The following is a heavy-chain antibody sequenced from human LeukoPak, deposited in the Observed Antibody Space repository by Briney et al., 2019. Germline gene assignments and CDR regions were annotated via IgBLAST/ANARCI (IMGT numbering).Heavy chain of an antibody. J-gene: IGHJ4*02. CDR3: ARLNIAVVTAIDY. V-gene: IGHV4-39*01. D-gene: IGHD2-21*02. CDR2: IHYRGST. Sequence: SETLSLTCTVSGGSMSSSAYFWGWVRQPPGKGLEWIGSIHYRGSTYYDPSLKSRVTISVDTSKNQFSLKLSSVTAADTAVYYCARLNIAVVTAIDYWGQGTLVTVSS. CDR1: GGSMSSSAYF.